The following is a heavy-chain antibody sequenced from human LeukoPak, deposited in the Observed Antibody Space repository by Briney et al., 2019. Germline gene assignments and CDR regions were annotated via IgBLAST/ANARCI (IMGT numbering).Heavy chain of an antibody. Sequence: SETLSLTCTVSGGSINSGSYYWSWIRQPPGKGLEWIGEINHSGSTNYNPSLKSRVTISVDTSKNQFSLKLSSVTAADTAVYYCAREAGSGYYGSYYYYMDVWGKGTTVTVSS. J-gene: IGHJ6*03. CDR2: INHSGST. CDR3: AREAGSGYYGSYYYYMDV. V-gene: IGHV4-39*07. CDR1: GGSINSGSYY. D-gene: IGHD3-22*01.